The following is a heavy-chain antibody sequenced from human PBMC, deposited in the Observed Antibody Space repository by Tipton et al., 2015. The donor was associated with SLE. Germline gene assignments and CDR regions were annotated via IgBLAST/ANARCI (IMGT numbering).Heavy chain of an antibody. CDR2: INYSGTT. CDR1: GGSISTSSYY. V-gene: IGHV4-39*07. D-gene: IGHD1-7*01. CDR3: ARWNFVTMTGGFDI. J-gene: IGHJ3*02. Sequence: GSLRLSCTVSGGSISTSSYYWAWIRQPPGKGLECIGNINYSGTTSYNPSLRSRVTMSVDTSQNQFSLTLSSVTAADTAIYYCARWNFVTMTGGFDIWGQGTMFTVSS.